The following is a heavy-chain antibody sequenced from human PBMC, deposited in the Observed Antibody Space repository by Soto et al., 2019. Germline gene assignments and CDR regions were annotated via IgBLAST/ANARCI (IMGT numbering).Heavy chain of an antibody. D-gene: IGHD6-19*01. Sequence: VXVSCNASAYTFTSYIMSWVRQAPGQGLEWMGWISPYNGNTKYAQKLQGRVTMTTDTSTSTAYMELRRLRSDDTAIYYCAREGVIAVLGDAFDIWGQGTMVTVSS. J-gene: IGHJ3*02. CDR2: ISPYNGNT. CDR3: AREGVIAVLGDAFDI. CDR1: AYTFTSYI. V-gene: IGHV1-18*04.